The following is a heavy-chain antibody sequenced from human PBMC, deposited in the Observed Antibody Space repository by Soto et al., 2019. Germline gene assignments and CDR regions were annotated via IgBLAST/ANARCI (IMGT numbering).Heavy chain of an antibody. D-gene: IGHD2-2*01. V-gene: IGHV3-74*01. CDR3: SRGPRPSSFGTWAV. J-gene: IGHJ4*02. CDR2: ISDDGARS. Sequence: GGSLRLSCVASGFAFGVYWMHWVRQGPGKGLEWVSRISDDGARSDYADSVRGRFTTSRDNAKNALYLQMNAMRGEDTAVYFCSRGPRPSSFGTWAVWGRGALVTVSS. CDR1: GFAFGVYW.